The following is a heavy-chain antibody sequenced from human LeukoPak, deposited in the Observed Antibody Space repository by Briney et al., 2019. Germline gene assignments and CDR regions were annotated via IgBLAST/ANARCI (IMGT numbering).Heavy chain of an antibody. J-gene: IGHJ5*02. D-gene: IGHD3-10*01. CDR2: LYSSWSI. Sequence: SETLSLTRTVSGGPYSRCYRRWVRQPGGTALECIGRLYSSWSITYNPPLKSRVTMSVDTSKNQFSLKLSSVTAADTAVYYCARDSGTTGEVKFDPWGKGNLVTVSS. CDR1: GGPYSRCY. CDR3: ARDSGTTGEVKFDP. V-gene: IGHV4-4*07.